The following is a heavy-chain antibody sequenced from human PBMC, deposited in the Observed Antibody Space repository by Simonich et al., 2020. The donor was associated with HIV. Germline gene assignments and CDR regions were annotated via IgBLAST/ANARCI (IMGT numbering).Heavy chain of an antibody. CDR1: GHTLIELS. CDR2: FDPEDGEI. Sequence: QVQLVQSGAEVKKPGASVKVSCKVSGHTLIELSIHWVRQAPGKGLEWMGGFDPEDGEIIYAKKFQGRVTMTEDTSTDTAYMELSSLKSDDTAVYYCAIEQYALDIWGQGTMVTVSS. CDR3: AIEQYALDI. J-gene: IGHJ3*02. V-gene: IGHV1-24*01.